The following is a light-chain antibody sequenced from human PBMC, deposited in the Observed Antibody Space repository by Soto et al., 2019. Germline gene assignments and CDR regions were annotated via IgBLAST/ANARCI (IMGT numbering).Light chain of an antibody. CDR1: QSVSSSY. CDR3: QQYSDSVYT. Sequence: EIVLTQSPGTLSLSPGERATLSCRASQSVSSSYLAWYQQKPGQAPRPLIYGTSSRATGIPDRFSGSGSGTDFILTISRLEPEDFAVYYCQQYSDSVYTFGQGTKLEI. J-gene: IGKJ2*01. V-gene: IGKV3-20*01. CDR2: GTS.